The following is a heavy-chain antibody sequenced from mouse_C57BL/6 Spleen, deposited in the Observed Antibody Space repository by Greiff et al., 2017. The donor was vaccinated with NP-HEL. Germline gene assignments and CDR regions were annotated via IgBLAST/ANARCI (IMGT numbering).Heavy chain of an antibody. D-gene: IGHD1-1*02. J-gene: IGHJ2*01. CDR1: GYSITSGYY. CDR2: ISYDGSN. Sequence: EVKVEESGPGLVKPSQSLSLTCSVTGYSITSGYYWNWIRQFPGNKLEWMVYISYDGSNNYNPSLKNRISITRDTSKNKLFLKLNSVTTEDTATCDCARGGGPGDYFDYWGQGTTLTVSS. CDR3: ARGGGPGDYFDY. V-gene: IGHV3-6*01.